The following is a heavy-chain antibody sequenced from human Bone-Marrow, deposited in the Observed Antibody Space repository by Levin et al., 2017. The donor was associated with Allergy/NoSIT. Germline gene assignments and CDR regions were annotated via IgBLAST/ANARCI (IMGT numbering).Heavy chain of an antibody. CDR3: ARIRVILTGYYRGSQASYYYGMDV. J-gene: IGHJ6*02. V-gene: IGHV4-34*01. CDR2: ISHSGST. CDR1: GGSFSDYS. Sequence: SQTLSLTCAVYGGSFSDYSWSWIRQPPGKGLEWIGDISHSGSTNYNPSLKGRVTISIDTSENQFSLELSSVTAADTAVYYCARIRVILTGYYRGSQASYYYGMDVWGQGTTVTVSS. D-gene: IGHD3-9*01.